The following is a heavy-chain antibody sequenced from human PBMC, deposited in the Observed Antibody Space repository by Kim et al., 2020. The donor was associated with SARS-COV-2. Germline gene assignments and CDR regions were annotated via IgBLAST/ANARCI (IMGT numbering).Heavy chain of an antibody. CDR3: ARDKGYDFWSGYFWWFDP. D-gene: IGHD3-3*01. Sequence: ASVKVSCKASGYTFTGYYMHWVRQAPGQGLEWMGRINPNSGGTNYAQKFQGRVTMTRDTSISTAYMELSRLRSDDTAVYYCARDKGYDFWSGYFWWFDPWGQGTLVTVSS. CDR2: INPNSGGT. J-gene: IGHJ5*02. V-gene: IGHV1-2*06. CDR1: GYTFTGYY.